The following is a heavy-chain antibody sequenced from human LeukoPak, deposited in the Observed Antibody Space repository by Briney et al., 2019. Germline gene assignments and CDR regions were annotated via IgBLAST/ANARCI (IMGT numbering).Heavy chain of an antibody. J-gene: IGHJ3*02. D-gene: IGHD4-23*01. Sequence: GGSLRLSCAASGFTVSSNYMSWVRRAPGKGLEWVSVIYSGDSTYYADSVKGRFTISRDYSKNTLYLQMNSLRADDTAVYYCARDRGDTVVTHRYAFDIWGQGTMVTVSS. CDR2: IYSGDST. CDR1: GFTVSSNY. CDR3: ARDRGDTVVTHRYAFDI. V-gene: IGHV3-66*01.